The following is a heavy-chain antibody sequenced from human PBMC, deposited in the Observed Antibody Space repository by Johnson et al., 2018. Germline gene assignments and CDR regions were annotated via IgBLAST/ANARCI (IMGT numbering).Heavy chain of an antibody. V-gene: IGHV3-23*04. Sequence: VQLVQSGGGLVQPGGSLRLSCAASGFTFSSYAMSWVRQTPGKGLEWVSLISDSGGRTYYADSVMGRFTISRDNSQNTLYLQMNSLRAEDTAVYYCAAVAVAYYYYYMDVWGKGTTVTVSS. CDR3: AAVAVAYYYYYMDV. J-gene: IGHJ6*03. D-gene: IGHD6-19*01. CDR2: ISDSGGRT. CDR1: GFTFSSYA.